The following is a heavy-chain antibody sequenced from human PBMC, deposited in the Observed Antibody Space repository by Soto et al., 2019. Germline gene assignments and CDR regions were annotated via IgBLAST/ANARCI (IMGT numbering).Heavy chain of an antibody. J-gene: IGHJ6*02. CDR2: ISGSGGST. V-gene: IGHV3-23*01. Sequence: GGSLRLSCAASGFTFDSYAMSWVRQAPGKGLEWVSAISGSGGSTYYADSVKGRFTISRDNSKNTLYLQMNSLRAEDTAVYYCAKEGKLLWLGVGRGMDVWGQGTTVTVSS. CDR3: AKEGKLLWLGVGRGMDV. CDR1: GFTFDSYA. D-gene: IGHD3-10*01.